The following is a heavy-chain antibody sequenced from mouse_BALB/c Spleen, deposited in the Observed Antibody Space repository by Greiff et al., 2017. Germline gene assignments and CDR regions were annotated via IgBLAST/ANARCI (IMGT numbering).Heavy chain of an antibody. Sequence: EVQLQESGPGLVKPSQSLSLTCSVTGYSITSGYYWNWIRQFPGNKLEWMGYISYDGSNNYNPSLKNRISITRDTSKNQFFLKLNSVTTEDTATYYCAELRLYYAMDYWGQGTSVTVSS. J-gene: IGHJ4*01. CDR3: AELRLYYAMDY. CDR1: GYSITSGYY. V-gene: IGHV3-6*02. D-gene: IGHD1-1*01. CDR2: ISYDGSN.